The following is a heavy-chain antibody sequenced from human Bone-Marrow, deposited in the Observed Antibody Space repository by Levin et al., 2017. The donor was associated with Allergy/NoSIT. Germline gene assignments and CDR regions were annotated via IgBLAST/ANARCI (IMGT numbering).Heavy chain of an antibody. CDR2: IWYDGTKK. V-gene: IGHV3-33*01. CDR3: AGGDSGSYHFDF. D-gene: IGHD1-26*01. CDR1: GFTFRTHG. Sequence: GESLKISCETSGFTFRTHGMHWVRQAPGKGLEWVALIWYDGTKKYYADSVKGRFTISRDNSKKTLYLQMNSLRADDTAVYLCAGGDSGSYHFDFWGQGTLVTVSS. J-gene: IGHJ4*02.